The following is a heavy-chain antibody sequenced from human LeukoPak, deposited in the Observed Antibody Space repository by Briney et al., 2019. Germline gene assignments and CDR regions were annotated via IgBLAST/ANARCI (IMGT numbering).Heavy chain of an antibody. CDR2: ISHSGTT. CDR1: GDSFSDYY. V-gene: IGHV4-34*01. Sequence: SETLSLTCAVYGDSFSDYYWSWIRQPPGKGLQWIGEISHSGTTNYNPSLKSRVTISVATSKNQFSLKLSSVTAADTAVYYCARHRPPGSSTVDYWGQGTLVTVSS. D-gene: IGHD2-2*01. CDR3: ARHRPPGSSTVDY. J-gene: IGHJ4*02.